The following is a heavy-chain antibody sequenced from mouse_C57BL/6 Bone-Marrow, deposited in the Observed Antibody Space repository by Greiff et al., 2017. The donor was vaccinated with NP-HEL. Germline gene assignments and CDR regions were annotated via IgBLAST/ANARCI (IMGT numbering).Heavy chain of an antibody. Sequence: EVQLVESEGGLVQPGSSMKLSCTASGFTFSDYYMAWVRQVPEKGLEWVANINYDGSSTYYLDSLKSRFIISRDNAKNILYLQMSSLKSEDTATYYCARAGYGSRYGAMDYWGQGTSVTVSS. J-gene: IGHJ4*01. D-gene: IGHD1-1*01. CDR1: GFTFSDYY. CDR3: ARAGYGSRYGAMDY. CDR2: INYDGSST. V-gene: IGHV5-16*01.